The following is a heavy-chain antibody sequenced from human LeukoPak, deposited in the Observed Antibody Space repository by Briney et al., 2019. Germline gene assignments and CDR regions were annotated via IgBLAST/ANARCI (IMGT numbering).Heavy chain of an antibody. Sequence: SSQTLSLTCTVSGGSISSGDYYWSWIRQPPGKGLEWIGYIYYSGSTYYNPSLKSRVTISVDTSKNQFSLKLSSVTAADTAVYYCASSYYYDSSKENAFDIWGQGTMVTVSS. V-gene: IGHV4-30-4*08. CDR3: ASSYYYDSSKENAFDI. D-gene: IGHD3-22*01. J-gene: IGHJ3*02. CDR2: IYYSGST. CDR1: GGSISSGDYY.